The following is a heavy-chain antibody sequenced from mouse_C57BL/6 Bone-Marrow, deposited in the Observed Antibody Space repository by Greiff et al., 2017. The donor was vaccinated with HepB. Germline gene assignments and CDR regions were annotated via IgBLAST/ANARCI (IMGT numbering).Heavy chain of an antibody. J-gene: IGHJ4*01. V-gene: IGHV5-4*01. CDR2: ISDGGSYT. D-gene: IGHD1-1*01. CDR1: GFTFSSYA. Sequence: VQLVESGGGLVKPGGSLKLSCAASGFTFSSYAMSWVRQTPEKRLEWVATISDGGSYTYYPDNVKGRFTISRDNAKNNLYLQMSHLKSEDTAMYYCARPTVDYSAMDYWGQGTSVTVSS. CDR3: ARPTVDYSAMDY.